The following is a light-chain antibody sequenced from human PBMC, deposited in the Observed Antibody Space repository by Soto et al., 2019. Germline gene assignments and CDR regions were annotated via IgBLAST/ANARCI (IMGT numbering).Light chain of an antibody. CDR2: TDN. Sequence: QAVLTQPPSASGTPGQRVTISCSGSTSNIGSNYVYWYQHLPGTAPKLLIYTDNQRPSGVPDRFSGSKSGTSASLAISGLRPEDEATYYCSTWDDSLSSVLFGGGTKLTVL. CDR1: TSNIGSNY. J-gene: IGLJ2*01. V-gene: IGLV1-47*02. CDR3: STWDDSLSSVL.